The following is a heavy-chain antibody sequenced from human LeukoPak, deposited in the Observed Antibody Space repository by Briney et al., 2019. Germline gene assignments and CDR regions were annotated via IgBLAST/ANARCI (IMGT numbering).Heavy chain of an antibody. CDR2: ISSISSTI. CDR1: GFTFNGYG. V-gene: IGHV3-48*01. D-gene: IGHD6-13*01. Sequence: GGSLRLSCTASGFTFNGYGMNWVRQAPGKGLEWVSYISSISSTIYYADSVKGRFTISRDNSKNTLYLQMNSLRADDTAVYYCAKDRSSSWYNVIQLDYWGQGTLVTVSS. J-gene: IGHJ4*02. CDR3: AKDRSSSWYNVIQLDY.